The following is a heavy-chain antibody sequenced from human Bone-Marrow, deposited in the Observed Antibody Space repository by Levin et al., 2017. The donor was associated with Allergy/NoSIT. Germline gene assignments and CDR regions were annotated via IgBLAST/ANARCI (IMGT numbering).Heavy chain of an antibody. V-gene: IGHV1-18*01. J-gene: IGHJ6*02. Sequence: GGSLRLSCKASGYTFTSYGISWVRQAPGQGLEWMGWISAYNGNTNYAQKLQGRVTITTDTSTSTAYMELRSLRSDDTAVYYCARDWGGTLDIVVVVAAPTFYYYYGMDVWGQGTTVTVSS. D-gene: IGHD2-15*01. CDR3: ARDWGGTLDIVVVVAAPTFYYYYGMDV. CDR1: GYTFTSYG. CDR2: ISAYNGNT.